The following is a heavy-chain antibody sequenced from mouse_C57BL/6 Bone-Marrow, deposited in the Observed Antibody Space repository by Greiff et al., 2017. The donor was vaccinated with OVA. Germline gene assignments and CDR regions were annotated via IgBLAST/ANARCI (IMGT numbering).Heavy chain of an antibody. Sequence: QVQLKQSGAELARPGASVKLSCKASGYTFTSYGISWVKQRTGQGLAWIGEIYPRSGNTYYNEKFKGKATLTADKSSSTAYMELRSLTSEDSAVYCCAREDYYGSSHWYFDVWGTGTTVTVSS. J-gene: IGHJ1*03. CDR1: GYTFTSYG. D-gene: IGHD1-1*01. CDR2: IYPRSGNT. V-gene: IGHV1-81*01. CDR3: AREDYYGSSHWYFDV.